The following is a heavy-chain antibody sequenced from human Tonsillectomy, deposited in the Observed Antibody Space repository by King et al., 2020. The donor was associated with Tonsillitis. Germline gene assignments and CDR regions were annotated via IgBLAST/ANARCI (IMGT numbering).Heavy chain of an antibody. D-gene: IGHD2-15*01. CDR2: IAYSGST. CDR1: VGSISGSTYY. V-gene: IGHV4-39*01. Sequence: QLQESGPGLVKPSETLSLTCTVSVGSISGSTYYWGWIRQPPGKGLEWIGSIAYSGSTYPNPSLKSRVTISVDTSKNQVSLKLSSVTAADTAVYYCARIVYCSGGTCSHEFDYWGQGTLVTVSS. CDR3: ARIVYCSGGTCSHEFDY. J-gene: IGHJ4*02.